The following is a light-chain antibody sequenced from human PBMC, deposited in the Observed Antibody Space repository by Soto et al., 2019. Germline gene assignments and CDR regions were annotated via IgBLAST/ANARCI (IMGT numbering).Light chain of an antibody. Sequence: QSVLTQPASVSGSPGQSITISCTGTSSDDGGYNYVSWYQQHPGKVPKLMIYEVSNRPSGVVNRFSGSKSGNTASLTISGLQAEDEADYYCSSFTSSSTQVFGTGTKLTVL. J-gene: IGLJ1*01. CDR1: SSDDGGYNY. CDR3: SSFTSSSTQV. V-gene: IGLV2-14*01. CDR2: EVS.